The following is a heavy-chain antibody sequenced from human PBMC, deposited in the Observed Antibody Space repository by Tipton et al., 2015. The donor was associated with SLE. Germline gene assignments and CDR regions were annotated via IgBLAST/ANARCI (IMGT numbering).Heavy chain of an antibody. D-gene: IGHD3-16*01. CDR3: AKDRGTYPGPYFEN. CDR1: GDSVTIKY. V-gene: IGHV4-4*07. Sequence: TLSLTCSVSGDSVTIKYWNWIRQPAGKGLEWIGRIFINGNIDTGTRYNPSFRSRVTMSIDTSKNQFALNLRSVTAGDTAVYYCAKDRGTYPGPYFENWGQGTLVTVSS. J-gene: IGHJ4*02. CDR2: IFINGNIDTGT.